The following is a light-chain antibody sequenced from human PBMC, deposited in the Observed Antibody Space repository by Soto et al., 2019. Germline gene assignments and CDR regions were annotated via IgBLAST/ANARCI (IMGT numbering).Light chain of an antibody. CDR1: ESVSSSY. V-gene: IGKV3-20*01. CDR3: QQYGSSPPWT. CDR2: GAS. J-gene: IGKJ1*01. Sequence: EIVLTQSPGTLSLSPGERATLSCRASESVSSSYLAWYQQKPGQAPRLLIFGASSRATGTPDRCSGSGSGTDFTLTISRLEPEDFVVSYCQQYGSSPPWTFGQGTEVEIK.